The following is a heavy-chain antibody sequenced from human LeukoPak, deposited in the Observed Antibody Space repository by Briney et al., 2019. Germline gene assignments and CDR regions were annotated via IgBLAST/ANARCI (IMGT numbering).Heavy chain of an antibody. CDR3: ARLDFEDAFDI. CDR1: GYIFTSYW. CDR2: IYPGDYDT. Sequence: GESLQISCKGSGYIFTSYWIGWGRQVPGKGVEWMGIIYPGDYDTRDSPSFQGQVTISADKSISTAYLQWSSLKASDTAMYYCARLDFEDAFDIRGQGTMVTVSS. J-gene: IGHJ3*02. D-gene: IGHD3/OR15-3a*01. V-gene: IGHV5-51*01.